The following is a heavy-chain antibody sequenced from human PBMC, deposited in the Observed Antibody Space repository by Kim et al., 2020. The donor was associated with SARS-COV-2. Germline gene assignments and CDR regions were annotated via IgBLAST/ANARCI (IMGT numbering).Heavy chain of an antibody. D-gene: IGHD1-26*01. CDR2: ISYDGSNK. J-gene: IGHJ3*02. Sequence: GGSLRLSCAASGFTFSSYGMHWVRQAPGKGLEWVAVISYDGSNKYYADSVKGRFTISRDNSKNTLYLQMNSLRAEDTAVYYCAKGLSGSTHDAFDIWGQGTMVTVSS. V-gene: IGHV3-30*18. CDR1: GFTFSSYG. CDR3: AKGLSGSTHDAFDI.